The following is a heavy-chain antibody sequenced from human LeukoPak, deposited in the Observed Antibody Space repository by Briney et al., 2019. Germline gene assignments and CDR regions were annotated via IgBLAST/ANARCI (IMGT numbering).Heavy chain of an antibody. V-gene: IGHV3-30*02. CDR3: AKVEYYDSSGYLDY. CDR1: GFPFSSYG. Sequence: GGSLRLSCAASGFPFSSYGMLGVRQAPGKGLEWVAVIWYDGSNKYYADSVKGRFNISRDNSKNTLYLQMNSLRAEDMAVYHCAKVEYYDSSGYLDYWGQGTLVTVSS. J-gene: IGHJ4*02. D-gene: IGHD3-22*01. CDR2: IWYDGSNK.